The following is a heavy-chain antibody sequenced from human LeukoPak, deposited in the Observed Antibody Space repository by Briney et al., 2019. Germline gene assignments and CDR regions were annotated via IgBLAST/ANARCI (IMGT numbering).Heavy chain of an antibody. J-gene: IGHJ4*02. V-gene: IGHV4-30-4*08. CDR2: IYYSGST. D-gene: IGHD6-13*01. CDR1: GDSISGSSYY. Sequence: PSETLSLTCTVSGDSISGSSYYWGWIRQPPGKGLEWIGYIYYSGSTYYNPSLKSRVTISVDTSKNQFSLKLSSVTAADTAVYYCARVDSSSWRPMKFDYWGQGTLVTVSS. CDR3: ARVDSSSWRPMKFDY.